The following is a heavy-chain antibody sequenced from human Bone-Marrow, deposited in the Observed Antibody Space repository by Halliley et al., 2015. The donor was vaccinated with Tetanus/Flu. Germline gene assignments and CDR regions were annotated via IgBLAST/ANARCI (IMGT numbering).Heavy chain of an antibody. CDR3: AKHPQRSKKTSVTSTYFDY. V-gene: IGHV3-30*18. D-gene: IGHD4-17*01. CDR2: MSLDGTNE. J-gene: IGHJ4*02. Sequence: MSLDGTNEYYSDSVRGRFTISRDNSKNTLYLQMNSPRPDDTAVYYCAKHPQRSKKTSVTSTYFDYWGQGTLVLVSS.